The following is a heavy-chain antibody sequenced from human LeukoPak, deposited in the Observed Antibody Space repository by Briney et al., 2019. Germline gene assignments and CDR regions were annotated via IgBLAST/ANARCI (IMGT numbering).Heavy chain of an antibody. J-gene: IGHJ4*02. Sequence: SETLSLTCTVSGGSISSYYWTWIRQPPGKGLEWIGYIYYSGSTNYNPSLKSRVTISVDTSKNQFSLKLSSVTAADTAVYYCARVGESHVFDYWGQGTLVTVSS. CDR1: GGSISSYY. CDR2: IYYSGST. CDR3: ARVGESHVFDY. V-gene: IGHV4-59*01.